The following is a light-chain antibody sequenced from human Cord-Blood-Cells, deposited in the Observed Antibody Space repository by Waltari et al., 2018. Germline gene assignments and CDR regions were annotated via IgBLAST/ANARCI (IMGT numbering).Light chain of an antibody. V-gene: IGKV1-5*03. Sequence: DIQMTQSPSTLSASVGDRVTITCRASQGISSWLAWYQQKPGKAPKLLIYKASSLESGVPSRFSGSGSGTEFTLTISSLQPDDFATYYCQQYNSYSPVTFGQGTKVEIK. CDR2: KAS. CDR1: QGISSW. CDR3: QQYNSYSPVT. J-gene: IGKJ1*01.